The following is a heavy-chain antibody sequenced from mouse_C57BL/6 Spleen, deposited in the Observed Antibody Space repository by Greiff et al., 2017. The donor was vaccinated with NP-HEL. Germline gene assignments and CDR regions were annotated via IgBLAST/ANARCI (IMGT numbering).Heavy chain of an antibody. J-gene: IGHJ2*01. D-gene: IGHD3-2*02. Sequence: VQLQQSGAELVRPGTSVKMSCKASGYTFTNYWIGWAKQRPGHGLEWIGDIYPGGGYTNYNEKFKGKATLTADKSSSTAYMQFSSLTSEDSDIYYCARSAQAYFDYWGQGTTLTVSS. CDR2: IYPGGGYT. V-gene: IGHV1-63*01. CDR3: ARSAQAYFDY. CDR1: GYTFTNYW.